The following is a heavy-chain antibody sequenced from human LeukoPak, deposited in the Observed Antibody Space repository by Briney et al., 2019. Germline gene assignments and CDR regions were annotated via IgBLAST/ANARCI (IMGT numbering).Heavy chain of an antibody. Sequence: PPETLSLTCTVSGASIRNYYWSWIRQPAGKGLEWIGRIEPSGSTKYNPSLKSRVTMSVDTSKNQFSLKLNSVTAADTAVYYCAKEGAAPGPDFVSWGQGTLVIVSS. V-gene: IGHV4-4*07. CDR3: AKEGAAPGPDFVS. D-gene: IGHD6-13*01. J-gene: IGHJ4*02. CDR2: IEPSGST. CDR1: GASIRNYY.